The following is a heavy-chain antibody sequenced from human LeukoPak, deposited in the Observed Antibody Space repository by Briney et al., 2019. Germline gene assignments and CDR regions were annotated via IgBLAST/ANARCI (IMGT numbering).Heavy chain of an antibody. J-gene: IGHJ6*02. Sequence: PGGSLRLSCAASGFTFDDYAMHWVRQAPGKGLEWVSLISGDGDSTYYADSVKGRFTISRDNSKNSLYLQMNSLRTEDTALYYCAKDIAVTRSYYYYGMDVWDQGTTVTVSS. CDR2: ISGDGDST. V-gene: IGHV3-43*02. D-gene: IGHD4-17*01. CDR3: AKDIAVTRSYYYYGMDV. CDR1: GFTFDDYA.